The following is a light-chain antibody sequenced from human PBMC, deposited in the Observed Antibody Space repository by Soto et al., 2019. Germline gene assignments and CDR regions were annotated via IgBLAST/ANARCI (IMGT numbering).Light chain of an antibody. CDR1: QSLVHSNGHTY. V-gene: IGKV2-24*01. J-gene: IGKJ3*01. CDR2: EVS. CDR3: MQATQSPT. Sequence: EIVLTQTPLSSPVTLGQPASISCRSSQSLVHSNGHTYLRWLHQRPGQPPRLLIYEVSNRFSGVPDRFSGSGAGTDFTLRISRVEAEDVGVYYCMQATQSPTFGPGTKVDIK.